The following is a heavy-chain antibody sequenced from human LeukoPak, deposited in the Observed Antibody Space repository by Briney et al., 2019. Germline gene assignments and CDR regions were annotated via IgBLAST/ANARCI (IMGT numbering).Heavy chain of an antibody. J-gene: IGHJ3*02. CDR2: IYTSGST. D-gene: IGHD3-3*01. CDR3: ARDRVLSDFWSGYDAFDT. CDR1: GGSISSYY. V-gene: IGHV4-4*07. Sequence: PSETLSLTCTVSGGSISSYYWSWIRQPAGKGLEWIGRIYTSGSTNYNPSLKSRVTMSVDTSKNRFSLKLSSVTAADTAVYYCARDRVLSDFWSGYDAFDTWGQGTMVTVSS.